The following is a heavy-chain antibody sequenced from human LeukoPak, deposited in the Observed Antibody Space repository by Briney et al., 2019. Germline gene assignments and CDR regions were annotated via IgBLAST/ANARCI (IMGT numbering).Heavy chain of an antibody. D-gene: IGHD1/OR15-1a*01. CDR2: INPNSGGT. Sequence: ASVKVSCKASGYTFTGYYMHWVRQAPGQGLEGMGWINPNSGGTNCAQKFQGRVTMTRDTSISTAYMELSRLRSDDTAVYYCARGGNRGLGPAQYYYYYMDVWGKGTTVTISS. CDR1: GYTFTGYY. J-gene: IGHJ6*03. V-gene: IGHV1-2*02. CDR3: ARGGNRGLGPAQYYYYYMDV.